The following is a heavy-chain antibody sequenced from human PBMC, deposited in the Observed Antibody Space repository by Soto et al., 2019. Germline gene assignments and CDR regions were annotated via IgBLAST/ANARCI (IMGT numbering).Heavy chain of an antibody. D-gene: IGHD5-18*01. CDR3: ARDGATAMASIDY. CDR1: GGSISSGDYY. CDR2: IYYSGST. V-gene: IGHV4-30-4*01. J-gene: IGHJ4*02. Sequence: PSETLSLTCTVSGGSISSGDYYWSWIRQPPGKGLEWIGYIYYSGSTYYNPSLKSRVTISVDTSKNQFSLKLSSVTAADTAVYYCARDGATAMASIDYWGQGTLVTVS.